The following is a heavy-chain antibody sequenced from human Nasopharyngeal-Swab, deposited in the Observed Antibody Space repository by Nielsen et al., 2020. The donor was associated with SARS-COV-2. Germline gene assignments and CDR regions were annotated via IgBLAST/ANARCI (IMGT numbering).Heavy chain of an antibody. V-gene: IGHV3-30*04. CDR1: GFTFSSYT. Sequence: GESLKISCAASGFTFSSYTIHWVRQAPGKGLEWVAVISYDASDKYYADSVKGRFTLSRDNSKNTLYLQMNSLRAEDTAVYYCAKDLSSGWLAAEYFQHWGQGTLVTVSS. CDR3: AKDLSSGWLAAEYFQH. CDR2: ISYDASDK. D-gene: IGHD6-19*01. J-gene: IGHJ1*01.